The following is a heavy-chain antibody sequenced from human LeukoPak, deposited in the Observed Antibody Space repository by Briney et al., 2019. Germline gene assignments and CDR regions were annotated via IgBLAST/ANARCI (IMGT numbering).Heavy chain of an antibody. D-gene: IGHD2-2*02. J-gene: IGHJ5*02. CDR2: IIPIFGTA. CDR1: GVTFSSYA. V-gene: IGHV1-69*05. Sequence: SVKVSCKASGVTFSSYAISWVRQAPGQGLEWMGGIIPIFGTANYAQKFQGRVTITTDESTSTAYMELSSLRSEDTAVYYCARVENAGYCSSTSCYTEGWFDPWGQGTLVTVSS. CDR3: ARVENAGYCSSTSCYTEGWFDP.